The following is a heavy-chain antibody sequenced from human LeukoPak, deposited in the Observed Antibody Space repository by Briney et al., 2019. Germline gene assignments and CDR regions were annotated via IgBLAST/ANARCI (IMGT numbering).Heavy chain of an antibody. V-gene: IGHV4-59*11. CDR1: GGSISGHY. J-gene: IGHJ5*02. CDR3: AKGYGDYVGWFAP. Sequence: SEALLLACTVPGGSISGHYWSWIRQPPGKVLELIGYINYRRNTNYTPSLKSRVTISLDPSQNQFSLRLSSVTAADTAVYYCAKGYGDYVGWFAPWGQGTLVTVSS. D-gene: IGHD4-17*01. CDR2: INYRRNT.